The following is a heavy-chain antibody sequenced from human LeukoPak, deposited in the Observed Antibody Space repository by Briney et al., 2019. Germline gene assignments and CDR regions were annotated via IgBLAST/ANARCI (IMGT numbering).Heavy chain of an antibody. Sequence: GGSLRLSCAASGFTFDDYAMHWVRQAPGKGLEWVSGISWNSGSIGYADSMKGRFTISRDNAKNSLYLQMNSLRAEDTALYYCAKGTPGIAAAFDYWGQGTLVTVSS. V-gene: IGHV3-9*01. CDR3: AKGTPGIAAAFDY. D-gene: IGHD6-13*01. CDR2: ISWNSGSI. CDR1: GFTFDDYA. J-gene: IGHJ4*02.